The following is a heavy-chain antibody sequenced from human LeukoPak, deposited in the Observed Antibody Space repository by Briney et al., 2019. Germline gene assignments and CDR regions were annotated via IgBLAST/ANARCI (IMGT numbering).Heavy chain of an antibody. J-gene: IGHJ4*02. Sequence: SETLSLTRTVSGGSISSGGYYWSWIRQHPGKGLEWIGYIYYSGSTYYNPSLKSRVTISVDTSKNQFSLKLSSVTAADTAVYYCARASFRGSGWYIGYWGQGTLVTVSS. CDR3: ARASFRGSGWYIGY. D-gene: IGHD6-19*01. CDR1: GGSISSGGYY. V-gene: IGHV4-31*03. CDR2: IYYSGST.